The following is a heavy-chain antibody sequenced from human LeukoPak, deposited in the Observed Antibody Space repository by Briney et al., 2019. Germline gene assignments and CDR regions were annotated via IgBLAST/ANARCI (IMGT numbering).Heavy chain of an antibody. Sequence: PSETLSLTCTVPGGSISSSSYDWGWIRQPPGKGLEWIGSIYYSGSTYYNPSLTSRVTICVDTAKNQSSLKLSSVTAADTAVYYCARLLAFDYGDYESYFDYWGQGTLVTVSS. V-gene: IGHV4-39*01. D-gene: IGHD4-17*01. J-gene: IGHJ4*02. CDR3: ARLLAFDYGDYESYFDY. CDR2: IYYSGST. CDR1: GGSISSSSYD.